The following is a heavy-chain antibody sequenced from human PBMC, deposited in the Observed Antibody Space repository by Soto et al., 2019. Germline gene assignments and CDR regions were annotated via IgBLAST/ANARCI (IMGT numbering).Heavy chain of an antibody. CDR2: IKSKTDGGTT. J-gene: IGHJ6*02. CDR3: TTDPSYYYYYGMDV. Sequence: PGGSLRLSCAASGFTFSNAWMSWVRQAPGKGLEWVGRIKSKTDGGTTDYAAPVKGRFTISRDDSKNTLYLQMNSLKTEDTAVYYCTTDPSYYYYYGMDVWGQGTKVTVSS. CDR1: GFTFSNAW. V-gene: IGHV3-15*01.